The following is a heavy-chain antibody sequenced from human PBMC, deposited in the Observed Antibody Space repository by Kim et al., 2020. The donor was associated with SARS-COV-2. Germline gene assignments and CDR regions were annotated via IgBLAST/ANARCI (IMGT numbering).Heavy chain of an antibody. J-gene: IGHJ6*01. Sequence: SETLSLTCTVSGGSISSSYYNWRCNPPPPGLELVWISNIYYSTNTYHNPTLQSRVSIYTSTYKYHLSLKPSTVTATDTSVYDCAPLHVVRGSYY. V-gene: IGHV4-39*02. CDR1: GGSISSSYYN. CDR3: APLHVVRGSYY. CDR2: IYYSTNT. D-gene: IGHD2-21*01.